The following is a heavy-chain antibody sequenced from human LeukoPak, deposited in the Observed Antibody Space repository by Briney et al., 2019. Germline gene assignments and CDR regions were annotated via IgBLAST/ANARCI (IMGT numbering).Heavy chain of an antibody. CDR2: ISSSSSTI. Sequence: PGGSLRLSCAASGFTFSSYSMNWVRQAPGKGLEWVSYISSSSSTIYYADSVKGRFTISRDNAKNSLYLQMNSLRAEDTAVYYCARDLLRLGELSPGDYWGQGTLVTVSS. V-gene: IGHV3-48*01. CDR3: ARDLLRLGELSPGDY. CDR1: GFTFSSYS. J-gene: IGHJ4*02. D-gene: IGHD3-16*02.